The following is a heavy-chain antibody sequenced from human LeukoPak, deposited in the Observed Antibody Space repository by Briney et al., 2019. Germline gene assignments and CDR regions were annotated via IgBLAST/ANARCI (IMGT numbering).Heavy chain of an antibody. CDR3: ARAGSSSWYWFDP. V-gene: IGHV1-69*13. Sequence: SVKVSCKASGGTFSSYAISWVRQAPGQGLEWMGGIIPIFGTANYAQKFQSRVTITADESTSTAYMELSSLRSEDTAAYYCARAGSSSWYWFDPWGQGTLVTVSS. J-gene: IGHJ5*02. CDR2: IIPIFGTA. CDR1: GGTFSSYA. D-gene: IGHD6-13*01.